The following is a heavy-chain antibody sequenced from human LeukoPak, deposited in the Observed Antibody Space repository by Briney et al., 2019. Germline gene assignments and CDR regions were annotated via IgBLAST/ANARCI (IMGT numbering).Heavy chain of an antibody. CDR1: GFTFSSYA. CDR3: ARSYYDFGGYYYYGMDV. CDR2: ISYDGSNK. V-gene: IGHV3-30-3*01. J-gene: IGHJ6*02. D-gene: IGHD3-3*01. Sequence: PGGSLRLSCAASGFTFSSYAMHWVRQAPGKGLEGVAVISYDGSNKYYADSVKGRFTISRDNSKNTLYLQMNSLRAEDTAVYYCARSYYDFGGYYYYGMDVWGQGTTVTVSS.